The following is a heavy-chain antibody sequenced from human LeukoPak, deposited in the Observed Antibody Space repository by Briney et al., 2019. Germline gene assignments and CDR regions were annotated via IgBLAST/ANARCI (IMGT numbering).Heavy chain of an antibody. CDR2: ILPSDSDT. Sequence: GESLKISCKASGYNFANYWVGWVRQMPGKGLEWVGIILPSDSDTRYSPSFQDHVTITADESITTAHLQWSSLKASDTGMYYCVRSDGDFYYVDVWGKGTMVTVS. CDR1: GYNFANYW. V-gene: IGHV5-51*01. CDR3: VRSDGDFYYVDV. D-gene: IGHD4-17*01. J-gene: IGHJ6*03.